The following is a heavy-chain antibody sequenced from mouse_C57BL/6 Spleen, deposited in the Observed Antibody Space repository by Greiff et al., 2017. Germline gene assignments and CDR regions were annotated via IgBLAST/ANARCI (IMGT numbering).Heavy chain of an antibody. D-gene: IGHD2-4*01. CDR2: IDPSDSYT. J-gene: IGHJ2*01. V-gene: IGHV1-50*01. CDR1: GYTFTSYW. CDR3: ARTYYDYDGGYYFDY. Sequence: VQLQQPGAELVKPGASVKLSCKASGYTFTSYWMQWVKQRPGQGLEWIGEIDPSDSYTNYNQKFKGKATLTVDTSSSTAYMQLSSLTSEDSAVYYCARTYYDYDGGYYFDYWGQGTTLTVSS.